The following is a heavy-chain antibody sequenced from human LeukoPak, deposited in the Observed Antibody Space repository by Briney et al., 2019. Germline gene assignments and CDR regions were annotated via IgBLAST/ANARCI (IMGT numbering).Heavy chain of an antibody. J-gene: IGHJ4*02. V-gene: IGHV3-74*01. CDR2: IDNDGRGT. CDR1: GFTFSSYW. Sequence: GGSLRLSCAASGFTFSSYWMHWVRQAPGKGLVWVSRIDNDGRGTSYADFVKGRFTISRDNAKNRLYLQMNSLRAEDTAVYYCASLNYGPDYWGQGTLVTVSS. CDR3: ASLNYGPDY. D-gene: IGHD3-16*01.